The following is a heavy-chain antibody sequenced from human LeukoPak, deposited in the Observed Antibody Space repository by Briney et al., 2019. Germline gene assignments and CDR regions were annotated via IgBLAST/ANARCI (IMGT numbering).Heavy chain of an antibody. Sequence: SETLSLTCAVYGGSFSGYYWSWIRQPPGKGLEWIGEINHSGSTNYNPSLKSRVTISVDTSKNQFSLKLSSVTAADTAVYYCASLGSGSYSRKNWYFDLWGRGTLVTVST. V-gene: IGHV4-34*01. CDR2: INHSGST. CDR1: GGSFSGYY. D-gene: IGHD3-10*01. CDR3: ASLGSGSYSRKNWYFDL. J-gene: IGHJ2*01.